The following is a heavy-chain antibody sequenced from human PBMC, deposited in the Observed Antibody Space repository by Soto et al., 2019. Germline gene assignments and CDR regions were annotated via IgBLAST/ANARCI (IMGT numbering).Heavy chain of an antibody. CDR1: GFTFSSYG. CDR2: ISYDGSNK. D-gene: IGHD1-26*01. V-gene: IGHV3-30*18. CDR3: AKVDHSGSYFDS. J-gene: IGHJ4*02. Sequence: QVQLVESGGGVVQPGRSLRLSCAASGFTFSSYGMHWVRQAPGKGLEWVAVISYDGSNKYYADSVKGRFTISRDNSKNTLYLQMNSLRAEDTAVYYCAKVDHSGSYFDSWGQGTLVTVSS.